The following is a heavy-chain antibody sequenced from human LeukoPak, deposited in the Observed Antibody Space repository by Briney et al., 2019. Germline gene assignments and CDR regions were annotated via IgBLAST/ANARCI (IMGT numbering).Heavy chain of an antibody. Sequence: SETLSLTCAVYGGSLSGYIWSWIRQPSGKGVEWIGEINHSGSTDYNPSLKSRVTMSVDTSRNQFSLKLNSVTAADAAVYYCVRADGRDGYRGLVDYWGQGTLVTVSA. CDR2: INHSGST. V-gene: IGHV4-34*01. CDR3: VRADGRDGYRGLVDY. D-gene: IGHD5-24*01. J-gene: IGHJ4*02. CDR1: GGSLSGYI.